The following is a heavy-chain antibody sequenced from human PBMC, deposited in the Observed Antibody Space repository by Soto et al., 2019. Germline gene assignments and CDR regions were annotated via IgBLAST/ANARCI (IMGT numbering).Heavy chain of an antibody. Sequence: QVQLVQSGAEVKKPGASVKVSCKASGYTFINYYMHWVRQAPGQGLEWMGIINPNGGSTTYAQKFQGRVTLTRDTSTNTVNMELSSLRSEDTAVYYCAREKWLVRRNDPFDIWCPGTMVTVSS. CDR3: AREKWLVRRNDPFDI. CDR2: INPNGGST. V-gene: IGHV1-46*01. CDR1: GYTFINYY. J-gene: IGHJ3*02. D-gene: IGHD6-19*01.